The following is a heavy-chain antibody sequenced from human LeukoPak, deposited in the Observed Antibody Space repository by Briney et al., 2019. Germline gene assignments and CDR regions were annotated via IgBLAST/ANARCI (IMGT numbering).Heavy chain of an antibody. V-gene: IGHV1-2*06. D-gene: IGHD3-22*01. CDR2: INPNSGGT. Sequence: ASVKVSCQASVYTFTDYYMHWVRQAPGQGLEWMGRINPNSGGTNYAQKFQARVTMTRDTSISTAYMELSRLRSDDTALYYCARAAYYYDGSGYYLGDWGQGTLVTVSS. CDR1: VYTFTDYY. CDR3: ARAAYYYDGSGYYLGD. J-gene: IGHJ4*02.